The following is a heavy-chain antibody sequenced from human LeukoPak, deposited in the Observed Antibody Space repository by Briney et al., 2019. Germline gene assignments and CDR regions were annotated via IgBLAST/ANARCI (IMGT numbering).Heavy chain of an antibody. V-gene: IGHV4-59*01. D-gene: IGHD2-8*01. Sequence: SETLSLTCTVSDGSISSYYWSWIRQSPGKGLEWIGYIYYSGSTKYSPSLKSRVTISVDTSKKQFSVKLSSATAADTAVYYCARVLMGYTYGSPDANFYYGMDVWGQGTTVTVPS. CDR1: DGSISSYY. J-gene: IGHJ6*02. CDR3: ARVLMGYTYGSPDANFYYGMDV. CDR2: IYYSGST.